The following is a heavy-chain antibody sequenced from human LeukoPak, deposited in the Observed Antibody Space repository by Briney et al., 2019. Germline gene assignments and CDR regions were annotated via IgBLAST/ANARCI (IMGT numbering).Heavy chain of an antibody. Sequence: GGSLRLSCAASGLTFTIYWMSWVRQAPGKGLEWVANIKPDGSAVYYLDSVKGRFTISRDNAQNSLFLQMNTLRVEGTAVYYCAGDRAQYLDDTFDICGEGTMVTVSS. CDR2: IKPDGSAV. V-gene: IGHV3-7*01. D-gene: IGHD2/OR15-2a*01. CDR1: GLTFTIYW. CDR3: AGDRAQYLDDTFDI. J-gene: IGHJ3*02.